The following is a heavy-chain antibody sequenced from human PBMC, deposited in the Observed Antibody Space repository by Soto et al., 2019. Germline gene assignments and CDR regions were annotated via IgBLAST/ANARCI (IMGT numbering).Heavy chain of an antibody. J-gene: IGHJ4*02. D-gene: IGHD3-10*01. CDR2: INHSGST. V-gene: IGHV4-34*01. CDR3: SRGHIVRGTFDY. Sequence: SETLSLTCAVYGGSFSGYYWSWIRQPPGKGLEWIGEINHSGSTNYNPSLKSRVTISVDTSKNQFSLKLSSVTAADTAVYFCSRGHIVRGTFDYWGQGTLVTLSS. CDR1: GGSFSGYY.